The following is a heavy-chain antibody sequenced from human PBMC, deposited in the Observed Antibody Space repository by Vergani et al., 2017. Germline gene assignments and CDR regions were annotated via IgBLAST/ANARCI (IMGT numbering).Heavy chain of an antibody. Sequence: VQLVESGGGLVKPGGSLRLSCAASGFSFSSYSMNWVRQAPGKGLEWIGSISSSGSPYYNPTLKSRLAFSVDTSKNLFSLSLKSVTATDTGMYYCARPVGPSAIAYGYHVWGQGTMVTVS. CDR1: GFSFSSYS. CDR2: ISSSGSP. D-gene: IGHD5-18*01. J-gene: IGHJ3*01. V-gene: IGHV4-59*04. CDR3: ARPVGPSAIAYGYHV.